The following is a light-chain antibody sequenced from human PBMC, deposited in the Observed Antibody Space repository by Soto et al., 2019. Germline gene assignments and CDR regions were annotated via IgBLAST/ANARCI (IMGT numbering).Light chain of an antibody. Sequence: QSALTQPASVSGSPGQSITISCTGTSDDVGHYNYVSWYQQHPGKAPKLMIYDVSNRPSGISNRFSGSKSGNTASLTISGLQAEDEADYYCCSYAGSSNWVFGGGTKVTVL. CDR1: SDDVGHYNY. J-gene: IGLJ3*02. CDR3: CSYAGSSNWV. CDR2: DVS. V-gene: IGLV2-14*03.